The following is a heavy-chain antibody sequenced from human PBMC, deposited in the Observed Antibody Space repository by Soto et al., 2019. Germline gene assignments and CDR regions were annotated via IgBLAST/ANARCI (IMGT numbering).Heavy chain of an antibody. CDR3: ARDRGGDWKAFDI. J-gene: IGHJ3*02. CDR1: GFTFSSYT. Sequence: EVQLVESGGGLVKPGGSLRLSCAAFGFTFSSYTMNWVRQAPGKGLEWVSSISSSSSYIYYADSVKGRFTISRDNAKTSLYLQMNSLKAEDTAVYYCARDRGGDWKAFDIWGQGTMVTVSS. CDR2: ISSSSSYI. V-gene: IGHV3-21*01. D-gene: IGHD1-1*01.